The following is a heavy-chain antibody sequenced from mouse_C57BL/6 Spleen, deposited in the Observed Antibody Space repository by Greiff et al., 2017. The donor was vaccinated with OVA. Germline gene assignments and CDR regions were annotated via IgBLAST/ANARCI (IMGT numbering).Heavy chain of an antibody. CDR2: IYPGDGDT. CDR1: GYAFSSYW. V-gene: IGHV1-80*01. D-gene: IGHD1-1*01. Sequence: VKLMESGAELVKPGASVKISCKASGYAFSSYWMNWVKQRPGKGLEWIGQIYPGDGDTNYNGKFKGKATLTADKSSSTAYMQRSSLTSEDSAVYCSARSELPLYFDGWGTGTTVTVSS. J-gene: IGHJ1*03. CDR3: ARSELPLYFDG.